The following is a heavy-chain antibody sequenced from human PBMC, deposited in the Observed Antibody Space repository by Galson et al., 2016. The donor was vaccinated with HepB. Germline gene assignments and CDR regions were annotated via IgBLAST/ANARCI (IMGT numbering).Heavy chain of an antibody. V-gene: IGHV3-33*01. CDR1: GITVSNDA. CDR2: TWYEGSNN. J-gene: IGHJ4*02. Sequence: SLRLSCAASGITVSNDAMHWVRQAPGKGLEWVAVTWYEGSNNYYVESVKGRFTISRDNSKNTLYLEMNSLRVEDSAVYYCAGLYGSGRYYSEWWGQGIPVTVSP. CDR3: AGLYGSGRYYSEW. D-gene: IGHD3-10*01.